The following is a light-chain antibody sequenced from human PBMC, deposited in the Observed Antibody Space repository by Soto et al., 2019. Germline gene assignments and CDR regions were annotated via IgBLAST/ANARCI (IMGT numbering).Light chain of an antibody. CDR3: QQCGSSTYI. CDR1: QSVGSTY. Sequence: EIVVTQSPVTLSLSPGGRATLSCRASQSVGSTYLAWYQQKPGQAPRLLIYGASTRATGIPDRLSGNASRTDFTLTNSRLEPEDSAVYYCQQCGSSTYIFGQGTKLAI. V-gene: IGKV3-20*01. J-gene: IGKJ2*01. CDR2: GAS.